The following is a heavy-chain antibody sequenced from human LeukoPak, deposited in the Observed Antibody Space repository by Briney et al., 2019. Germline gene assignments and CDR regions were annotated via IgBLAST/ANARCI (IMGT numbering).Heavy chain of an antibody. J-gene: IGHJ4*02. V-gene: IGHV1-2*02. Sequence: ASVKVSCKASGYAFTVRYMHWVRQVPGQGFEWMGFIKPDSGFTNYAEKFQDRVTMSRGTSITTVYMELSSLGSGDTALYYCSTEDKYCKTTTCDDYWGQGTLVTVSS. CDR3: STEDKYCKTTTCDDY. CDR2: IKPDSGFT. D-gene: IGHD2/OR15-2a*01. CDR1: GYAFTVRY.